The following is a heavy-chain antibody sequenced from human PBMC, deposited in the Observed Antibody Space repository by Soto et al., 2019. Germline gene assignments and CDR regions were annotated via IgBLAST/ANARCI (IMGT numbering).Heavy chain of an antibody. V-gene: IGHV2-5*02. Sequence: QITLKESGPTLVKPTQTLTLTCTFSGFSLSSTRVAVGWIRQPPGKALEWLALIYWDDDKRSSPFLKSRLTITKDTSKNQVVLTMTNMDPVDTATYYCAHNVVAGLGYYFDYWGQGTLVTVSS. CDR2: IYWDDDK. CDR3: AHNVVAGLGYYFDY. D-gene: IGHD6-19*01. J-gene: IGHJ4*02. CDR1: GFSLSSTRVA.